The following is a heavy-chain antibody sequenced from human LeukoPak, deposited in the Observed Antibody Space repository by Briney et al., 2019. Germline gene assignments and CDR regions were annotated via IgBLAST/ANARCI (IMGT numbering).Heavy chain of an antibody. CDR3: ARDIVVVPAAYSLGMDV. D-gene: IGHD2-2*01. V-gene: IGHV1-46*01. CDR1: GYTFTSYY. J-gene: IGHJ6*04. CDR2: INPSGGST. Sequence: ASVKVSCKASGYTFTSYYMHWVRQAPGQGLEWVGIINPSGGSTSYAQKFQGRVTMTRDTSTSTVYMELSSLRSEDTAVYYCARDIVVVPAAYSLGMDVWGKGTTVTVSS.